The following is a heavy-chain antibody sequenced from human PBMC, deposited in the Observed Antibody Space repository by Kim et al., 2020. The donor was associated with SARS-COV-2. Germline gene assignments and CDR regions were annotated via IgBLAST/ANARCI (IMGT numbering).Heavy chain of an antibody. CDR1: GGSFSGYY. Sequence: SETLSLTCAVYGGSFSGYYWSWIRQPPGKGLEWIGEINHSGSTNYNPSLKSRVTISVDTSKNQFSLKLSSVTAADTAVYYCARYVLLWFGELNYFDYWGQGTLVTVSS. J-gene: IGHJ4*02. V-gene: IGHV4-34*01. D-gene: IGHD3-10*01. CDR2: INHSGST. CDR3: ARYVLLWFGELNYFDY.